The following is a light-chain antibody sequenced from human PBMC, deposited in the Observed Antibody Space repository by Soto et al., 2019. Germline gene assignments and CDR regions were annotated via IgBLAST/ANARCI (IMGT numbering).Light chain of an antibody. CDR3: SSYTSSILPV. J-gene: IGLJ2*01. Sequence: QSALTQPASVSGSPGQSITISCTGNSSDIGGYNYVSWYQQHPGKAPKLMIYEVSNRPSGFSNRFSGSKSGNTASLTISGLQAEDEADYYCSSYTSSILPVFGGGTKLTVL. CDR2: EVS. CDR1: SSDIGGYNY. V-gene: IGLV2-14*01.